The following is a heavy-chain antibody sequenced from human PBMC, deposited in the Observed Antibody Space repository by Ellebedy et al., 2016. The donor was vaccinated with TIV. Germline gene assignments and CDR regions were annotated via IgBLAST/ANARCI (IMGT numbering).Heavy chain of an antibody. V-gene: IGHV5-51*01. Sequence: GESLKISCKASGYSFTTYWIAWVRQMPGKGLEWMGIIYPDDSDTRYSPSFQGQVTIAADKSINTAYLQWISLKASDTDMYYCARLTSIATPTPYYFDYWGQGTLVTVSS. D-gene: IGHD2-15*01. CDR1: GYSFTTYW. CDR3: ARLTSIATPTPYYFDY. J-gene: IGHJ4*02. CDR2: IYPDDSDT.